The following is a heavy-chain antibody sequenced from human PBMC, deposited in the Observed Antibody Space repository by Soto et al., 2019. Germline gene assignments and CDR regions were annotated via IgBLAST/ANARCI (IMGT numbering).Heavy chain of an antibody. D-gene: IGHD6-6*01. J-gene: IGHJ6*02. CDR1: GYTFTSYY. V-gene: IGHV1-46*01. CDR3: ARDPYRTEYSSSPSVRSYGMDV. CDR2: INPSGGST. Sequence: ASVKVSCKASGYTFTSYYMHWVRQAPGQGLEWMGIINPSGGSTSYAQKFQGRVTMTRDTSTSTVYMELSSLRSEDTAVYYCARDPYRTEYSSSPSVRSYGMDVWGQGTTVTVSS.